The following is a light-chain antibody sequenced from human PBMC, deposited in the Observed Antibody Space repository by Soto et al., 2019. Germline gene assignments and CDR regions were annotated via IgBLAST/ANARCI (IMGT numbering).Light chain of an antibody. V-gene: IGLV2-8*01. CDR1: SSDVGGYHY. CDR2: EVT. Sequence: QSVLTQPPSASGSPGQSVTISSTGTSSDVGGYHYVSWYQQHPGKAPKLMIHEVTKRPSGVPDRFSGSKSGNTASLTVSGLQGEDEADYYCSSYAGSNNLVFGGGTKLTVL. J-gene: IGLJ2*01. CDR3: SSYAGSNNLV.